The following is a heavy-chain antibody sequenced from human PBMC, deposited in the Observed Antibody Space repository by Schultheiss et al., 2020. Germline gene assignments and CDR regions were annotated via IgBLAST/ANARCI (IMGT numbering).Heavy chain of an antibody. V-gene: IGHV3-33*01. Sequence: GESLKISCAASGFTFSSYGMHWVRQAPGKGLEWVAVIWYDGSNKYYADSVKGRFTISRDNSKNTLYLQMNSLRAEDTAVYYCARGVCGGDCYADYWGQGTLVTVSS. CDR3: ARGVCGGDCYADY. J-gene: IGHJ4*02. CDR1: GFTFSSYG. CDR2: IWYDGSNK. D-gene: IGHD2-21*02.